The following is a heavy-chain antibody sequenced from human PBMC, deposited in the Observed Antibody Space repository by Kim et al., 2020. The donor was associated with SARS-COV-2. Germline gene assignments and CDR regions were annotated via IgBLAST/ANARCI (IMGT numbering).Heavy chain of an antibody. CDR2: ISSSSSYI. CDR1: GFTFSSYS. J-gene: IGHJ4*02. D-gene: IGHD3-22*01. V-gene: IGHV3-21*01. CDR3: ARDSSGPG. Sequence: GAAPGFTFSSYSRNWVRQAPGKGLEWVSSISSSSSYIYYADSVKGRFTISRDNAKNSLYLQMNSLRAEDTAVDYCARDSSGPGWGQGTLAT.